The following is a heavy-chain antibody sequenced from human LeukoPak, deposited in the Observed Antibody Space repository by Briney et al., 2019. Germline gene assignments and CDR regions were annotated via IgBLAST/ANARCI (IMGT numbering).Heavy chain of an antibody. D-gene: IGHD6-19*01. CDR3: GKHVSNGWDYHYGLDV. J-gene: IGHJ6*02. V-gene: IGHV4-39*01. Sequence: SETLSLTCTVSGGSVASTGRYWGWIRQPPGKGLEWIGSAYYTGDIYSPPSLKSRLTISVDTSKNQFALTLSSVTAADTAVYYCGKHVSNGWDYHYGLDVWGRGTTVTVSS. CDR2: AYYTGDI. CDR1: GGSVASTGRY.